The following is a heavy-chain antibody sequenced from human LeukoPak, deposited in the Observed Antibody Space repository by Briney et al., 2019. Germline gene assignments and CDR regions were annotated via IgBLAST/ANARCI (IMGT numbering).Heavy chain of an antibody. Sequence: ASVKVSCKASGYTFTGYYMHWVRQAPGQGLEWMGWINPNSGGTNYAQKFQGRVTMTRDTSISTAYMELSRLRSDDTAVYYCARAKRAGTGNWFDPWGQGTLVTVSS. CDR3: ARAKRAGTGNWFDP. D-gene: IGHD6-19*01. V-gene: IGHV1-2*02. J-gene: IGHJ5*02. CDR2: INPNSGGT. CDR1: GYTFTGYY.